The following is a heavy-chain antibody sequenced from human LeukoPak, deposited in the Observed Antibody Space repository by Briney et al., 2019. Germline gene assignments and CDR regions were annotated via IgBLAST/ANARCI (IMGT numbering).Heavy chain of an antibody. Sequence: SKTLSLTCTVSGGSITTDYWSWIRQPPGKGLEWIGYISDTGNTIYNTSLESRVSISVDTSKNQFSLKLSSVTAADTAVYYCARHTIRGVVFDYWGRGTRVTVSS. J-gene: IGHJ4*02. V-gene: IGHV4-59*08. CDR1: GGSITTDY. CDR3: ARHTIRGVVFDY. D-gene: IGHD3-10*01. CDR2: ISDTGNT.